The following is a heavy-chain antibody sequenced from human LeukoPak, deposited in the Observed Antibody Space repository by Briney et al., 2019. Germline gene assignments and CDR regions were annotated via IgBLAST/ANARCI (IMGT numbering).Heavy chain of an antibody. Sequence: GGSLRLSCAASGFTVSNNYMSWVRQAPGKGLEWVAVISYDGSNKYYADSVKGRFTISRDNSKNTLYLQMNSLRAEDTAVYYCARDQYDYVWGSYRFDYWGQGTLVTVSS. CDR3: ARDQYDYVWGSYRFDY. D-gene: IGHD3-16*02. CDR2: ISYDGSNK. J-gene: IGHJ4*02. V-gene: IGHV3-30-3*01. CDR1: GFTVSNNY.